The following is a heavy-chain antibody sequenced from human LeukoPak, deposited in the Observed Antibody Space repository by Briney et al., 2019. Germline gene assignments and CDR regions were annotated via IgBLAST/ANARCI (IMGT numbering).Heavy chain of an antibody. J-gene: IGHJ4*02. CDR3: ALKLRWSQSHYYDSQGGLDY. CDR2: ISYHGSDK. Sequence: PGRSLRLSCAASGFTFSGYSMHWVRQAPGKGLEWVAVISYHGSDKYYADSVKGRFTISRDNPKNTLYLQMNSLRAEDTAVYYCALKLRWSQSHYYDSQGGLDYWGQGALVTVSS. D-gene: IGHD3-22*01. CDR1: GFTFSGYS. V-gene: IGHV3-30*01.